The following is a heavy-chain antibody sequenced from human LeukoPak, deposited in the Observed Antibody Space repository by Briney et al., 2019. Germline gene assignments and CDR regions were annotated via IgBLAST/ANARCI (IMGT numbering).Heavy chain of an antibody. CDR1: GYTFTSYG. CDR3: ARLTMVRGADYGMDV. Sequence: ASVKVSCKASGYTFTSYGISWVRQAPGQGLEWMGWISAYNGNTNYAQKLQGRVTMTTDTSTSTAYMELRSLRAEDTAVYYCARLTMVRGADYGMDVWGQGTTVTVSS. J-gene: IGHJ6*02. V-gene: IGHV1-18*01. CDR2: ISAYNGNT. D-gene: IGHD3-10*01.